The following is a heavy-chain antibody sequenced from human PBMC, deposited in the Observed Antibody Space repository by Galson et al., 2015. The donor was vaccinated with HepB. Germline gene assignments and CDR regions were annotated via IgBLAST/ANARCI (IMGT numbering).Heavy chain of an antibody. CDR3: ARDPELKGMDV. J-gene: IGHJ6*02. V-gene: IGHV4-31*03. CDR2: SYYSGST. Sequence: TLSLTCSVSGGSISSGYWSWIRQLPGRGLEWIGYSYYSGSTHYNPSLKSRLSISVDTSKNQLSLKLSSVTAADTAVYYCARDPELKGMDVWGQGTRVTVSS. D-gene: IGHD1-7*01. CDR1: GGSISSGY.